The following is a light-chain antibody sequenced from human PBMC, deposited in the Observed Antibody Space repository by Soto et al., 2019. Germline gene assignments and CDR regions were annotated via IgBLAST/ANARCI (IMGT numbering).Light chain of an antibody. V-gene: IGKV3-20*01. CDR2: GAS. CDR1: QSVSSSY. J-gene: IGKJ3*01. CDR3: QQYQG. Sequence: EIVLTQSPGTLSLSPGERATLSCRASQSVSSSYLAWYQQKPGQAPRLLIYGASSRATGIPDRFSGSGSGTDFTLTISRLEPEDLAVDYCQQYQGFGPGTKVDIK.